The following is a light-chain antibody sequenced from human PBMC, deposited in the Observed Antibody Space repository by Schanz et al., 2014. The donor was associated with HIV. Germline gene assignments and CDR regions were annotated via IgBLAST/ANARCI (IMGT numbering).Light chain of an antibody. V-gene: IGKV3-20*01. J-gene: IGKJ1*01. Sequence: EIVLTQSPGTLSLSPGERATLSCRASQSVSSSYLAWYQQKPGQAPRLLIYGASSRATGFPDRFRGSGSGTDFTLTISSLQSEDFAVYYCQQYNNWPRTFGQGTKVEIK. CDR1: QSVSSSY. CDR2: GAS. CDR3: QQYNNWPRT.